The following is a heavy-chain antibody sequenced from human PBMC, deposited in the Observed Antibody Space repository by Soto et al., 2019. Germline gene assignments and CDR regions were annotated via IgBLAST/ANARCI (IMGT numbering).Heavy chain of an antibody. Sequence: GASVKVSCKASGYTFTGYYMHWVRQAPGQGLEWMGWINPNSGGTNYAQKFQGRVTMTRDTSISTAYMELSRLRSDDTAVYYCARELRKYYYGSGSYYPPIYYYYYGMDVWGQGTTVTVSS. CDR3: ARELRKYYYGSGSYYPPIYYYYYGMDV. CDR2: INPNSGGT. V-gene: IGHV1-2*02. CDR1: GYTFTGYY. D-gene: IGHD3-10*01. J-gene: IGHJ6*02.